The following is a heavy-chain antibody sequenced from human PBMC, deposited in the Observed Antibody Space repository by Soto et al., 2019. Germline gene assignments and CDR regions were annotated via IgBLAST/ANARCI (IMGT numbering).Heavy chain of an antibody. CDR1: GGSSSSYY. CDR3: ARSVLVIPVLVY. CDR2: IYYSGST. J-gene: IGHJ4*02. V-gene: IGHV4-59*01. Sequence: SETLSLTCTDSGGSSSSYYWSWIRQPPGKGLERIGYIYYSGSTNYNPSLKSRVTISVDTSKNQFSLKLSSVTAADTAVYYCARSVLVIPVLVYWGQGTLVTVSP. D-gene: IGHD2-21*01.